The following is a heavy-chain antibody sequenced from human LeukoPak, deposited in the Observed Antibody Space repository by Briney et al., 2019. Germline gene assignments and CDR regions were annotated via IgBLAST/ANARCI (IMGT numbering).Heavy chain of an antibody. Sequence: GGSLRLSCAASGFTFSSYAMHWVRQAPGKGLEYVSAISSNGGSTYYANSVKGRFTISRDNSKNTLYLQMGSLRAEEIAVYYCATVEGIAMGEHYFDYWGQGTLVTVSS. CDR3: ATVEGIAMGEHYFDY. J-gene: IGHJ4*02. CDR1: GFTFSSYA. D-gene: IGHD6-19*01. V-gene: IGHV3-64*01. CDR2: ISSNGGST.